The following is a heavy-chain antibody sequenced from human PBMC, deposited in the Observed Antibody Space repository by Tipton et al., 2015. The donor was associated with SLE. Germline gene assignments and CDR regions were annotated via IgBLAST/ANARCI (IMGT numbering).Heavy chain of an antibody. V-gene: IGHV4-34*01. D-gene: IGHD2-15*01. CDR3: ARGPYCSGGVCYSDYYYGLDV. Sequence: KPSETLSLTCAVYGGSFSAYYWSWIRQPPGKGLERIGEINHRGSTNYNPSLKSRVTISVDTPKDQFSLKLTSVTAADTAVYYCARGPYCSGGVCYSDYYYGLDVWGQGTAVTVSS. CDR1: GGSFSAYY. J-gene: IGHJ6*02. CDR2: INHRGST.